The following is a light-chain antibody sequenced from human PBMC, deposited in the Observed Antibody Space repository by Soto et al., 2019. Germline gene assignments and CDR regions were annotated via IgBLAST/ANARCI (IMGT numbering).Light chain of an antibody. CDR3: QQYIRWPLT. Sequence: PAQTATLSCRASQSVSSNLAWYQQKPGQAPSLLIYGASTRATGTPARFSGSGSGTEFTLTISSLQSEDFAVYYCQQYIRWPLTFGGGTKV. CDR2: GAS. CDR1: QSVSSN. J-gene: IGKJ4*01. V-gene: IGKV3-15*01.